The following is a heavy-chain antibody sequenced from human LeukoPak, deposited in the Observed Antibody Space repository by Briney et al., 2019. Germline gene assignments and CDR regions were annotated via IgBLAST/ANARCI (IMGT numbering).Heavy chain of an antibody. V-gene: IGHV3-48*03. Sequence: PGGSLRLSCVASGFTFSSYEMNWVGQAPGKGLEWVSYISSSGSTIYYADSVKGRFTISRDNAKNSLYLQMNSLRAEDTAVYYCAELGITMIGGVWGKGTTVTISS. CDR2: ISSSGSTI. J-gene: IGHJ6*04. CDR3: AELGITMIGGV. CDR1: GFTFSSYE. D-gene: IGHD3-10*02.